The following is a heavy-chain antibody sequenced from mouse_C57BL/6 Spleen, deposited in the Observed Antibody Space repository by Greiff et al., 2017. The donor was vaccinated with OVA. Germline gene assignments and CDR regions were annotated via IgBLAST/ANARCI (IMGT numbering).Heavy chain of an antibody. Sequence: QVQLQQPGAELVKPGASVKMSCKASGYTFTSYWITWVKQRPGQGLEWIGDIYPGSGSTNYNEKFKSKATLTVDTSSSTAYMQRSSLTSEDSAVYYCARKGGNYLRAMDYWGQGTSVTVSS. D-gene: IGHD2-1*01. CDR1: GYTFTSYW. CDR2: IYPGSGST. J-gene: IGHJ4*01. CDR3: ARKGGNYLRAMDY. V-gene: IGHV1-55*01.